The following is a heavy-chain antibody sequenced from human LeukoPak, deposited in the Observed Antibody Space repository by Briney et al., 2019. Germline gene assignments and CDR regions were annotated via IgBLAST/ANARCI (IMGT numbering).Heavy chain of an antibody. J-gene: IGHJ4*02. Sequence: ASVKVSCKASGYTFTSYAMHWVRQAPGQRLEWMGWINAGNGNTKYSQKFQGRVTITRDTPASTAYMELSSLRSEDTAVYYCARDHCSGGSCYSLAYYFDYWGQGTLVTVSS. CDR1: GYTFTSYA. CDR3: ARDHCSGGSCYSLAYYFDY. CDR2: INAGNGNT. V-gene: IGHV1-3*01. D-gene: IGHD2-15*01.